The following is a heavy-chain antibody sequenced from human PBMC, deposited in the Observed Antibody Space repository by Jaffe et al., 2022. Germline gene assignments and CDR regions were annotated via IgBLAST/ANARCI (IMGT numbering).Heavy chain of an antibody. D-gene: IGHD3-10*01. CDR1: GYTFTSYY. Sequence: QVQLVQSGAEVKKPGASVKVSCKASGYTFTSYYMHWVRQAPGQGLEWMGIINPSGGSTSYAQKFQGRVTMTRDTSTSTVYMELSSLRSEDTAVYYCAREGSYYYGSGSYYDFDYWGQGTLVTVSS. CDR3: AREGSYYYGSGSYYDFDY. V-gene: IGHV1-46*01. J-gene: IGHJ4*02. CDR2: INPSGGST.